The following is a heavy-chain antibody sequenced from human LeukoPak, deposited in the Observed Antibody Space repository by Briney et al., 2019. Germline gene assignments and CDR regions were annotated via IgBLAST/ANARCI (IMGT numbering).Heavy chain of an antibody. Sequence: GGSLRLSCAASGLTFSSYAMSWVRQAPGKGLEWVSAISGSGGSTYYADSVKGRFTISRDNSKNTPYLQMNSLRAEDTAVYYCAKRRLAGYSSSWPLGYWGQGTLVTVSS. CDR3: AKRRLAGYSSSWPLGY. CDR2: ISGSGGST. V-gene: IGHV3-23*01. D-gene: IGHD6-13*01. CDR1: GLTFSSYA. J-gene: IGHJ4*02.